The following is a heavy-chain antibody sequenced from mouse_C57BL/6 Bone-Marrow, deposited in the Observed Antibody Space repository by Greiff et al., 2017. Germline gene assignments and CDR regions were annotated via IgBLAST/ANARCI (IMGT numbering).Heavy chain of an antibody. Sequence: QVQLQQPGAELVRPGSSVKLSCKASGYTFTSYWMHWVKQRPIQGLEWIGNIDPSDSETHYNQKFKDKATLTVDKSSSTAYMQLSSLTSEDSAVYYCARPPVRWGWYFDVWGTGTTDTVSS. CDR2: IDPSDSET. V-gene: IGHV1-52*01. D-gene: IGHD4-1*01. CDR1: GYTFTSYW. CDR3: ARPPVRWGWYFDV. J-gene: IGHJ1*03.